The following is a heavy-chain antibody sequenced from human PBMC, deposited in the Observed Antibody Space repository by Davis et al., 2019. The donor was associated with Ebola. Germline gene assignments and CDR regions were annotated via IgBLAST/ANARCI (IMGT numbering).Heavy chain of an antibody. V-gene: IGHV1-2*04. CDR2: INPNSGGT. D-gene: IGHD3-10*01. CDR1: GYTFTGYY. CDR3: ARGRYYYGSGSYQTYYFDY. Sequence: ASVKVSCKASGYTFTGYYMHWVRQAPGQGLEWMGWINPNSGGTNYAQKFQGWVTMTRDTSTSTVYMELSSLRSEDTAVYYCARGRYYYGSGSYQTYYFDYWGQGTLATVSS. J-gene: IGHJ4*02.